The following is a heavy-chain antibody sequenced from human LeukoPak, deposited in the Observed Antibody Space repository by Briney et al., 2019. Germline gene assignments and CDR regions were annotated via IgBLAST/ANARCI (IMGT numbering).Heavy chain of an antibody. CDR1: GGSISSGGYY. CDR3: ARGQYSSSWRPLNYYYYYGMDV. V-gene: IGHV4-31*03. Sequence: SETLSLTCTVSGGSISSGGYYWSWIRQHPGKGPEWIGYIYYSGSTYYNPSLKSRVTISVDTSKNQFSLKLSSVTAADTAVYYCARGQYSSSWRPLNYYYYYGMDVWGQGTTVTVSS. J-gene: IGHJ6*02. D-gene: IGHD6-13*01. CDR2: IYYSGST.